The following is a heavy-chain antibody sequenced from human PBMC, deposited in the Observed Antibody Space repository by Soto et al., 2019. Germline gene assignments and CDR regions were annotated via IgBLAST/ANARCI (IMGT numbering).Heavy chain of an antibody. Sequence: QVQLQESGPGLVKPSQTLSLTCTVSGGSISSGGYYWSWIRQHQGRGLEWIGYIYYSGSTYYNPSLKSRVTISVDTSKNQFSLKLSSVTAADTAVYYCARDRMRGGWFDPWGQGTLVTVSS. CDR1: GGSISSGGYY. CDR3: ARDRMRGGWFDP. V-gene: IGHV4-31*03. J-gene: IGHJ5*02. CDR2: IYYSGST. D-gene: IGHD2-15*01.